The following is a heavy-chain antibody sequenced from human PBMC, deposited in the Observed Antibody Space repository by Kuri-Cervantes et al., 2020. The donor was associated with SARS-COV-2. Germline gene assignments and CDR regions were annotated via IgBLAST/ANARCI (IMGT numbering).Heavy chain of an antibody. CDR3: AKDSNYYGSGSYLDY. CDR2: IKQDGSEK. CDR1: GFTFSSYW. V-gene: IGHV3-7*03. J-gene: IGHJ4*02. Sequence: GGSLRLSCAASGFTFSSYWMSWVRQAPGKGLEWVANIKQDGSEKYYADSVKGRFTISRDNSKNSLYLQMNSLRAEDTALYYCAKDSNYYGSGSYLDYWGQGTLVTVSS. D-gene: IGHD3-10*01.